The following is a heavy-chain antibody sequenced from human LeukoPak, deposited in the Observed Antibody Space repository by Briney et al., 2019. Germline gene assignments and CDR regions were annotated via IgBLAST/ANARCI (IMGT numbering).Heavy chain of an antibody. Sequence: PGGSLRLSCAASGFTFSSYAMSWVRQAPGKGLEWVSAISGSGGSTYYADSVKGRFTISRDNSKNTLYLQMNSLRAEDTAVYYCAKPNTVTTSPKRLRSGAFDIWGQGTMVTVSS. V-gene: IGHV3-23*01. D-gene: IGHD4-17*01. CDR2: ISGSGGST. J-gene: IGHJ3*02. CDR1: GFTFSSYA. CDR3: AKPNTVTTSPKRLRSGAFDI.